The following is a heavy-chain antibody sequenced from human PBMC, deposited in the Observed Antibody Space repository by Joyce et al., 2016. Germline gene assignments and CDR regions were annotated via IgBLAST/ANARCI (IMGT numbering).Heavy chain of an antibody. Sequence: QVQLQESGPGLVKPSQTLSLICNVSGGSISTGGYYWSWIRQHPGNGLEWIGYIYNSGSAYDNPPLKGRVTISVDTSKNQFSLELGSVTAADTAVYYCARGSSGYYGSPPDYWGQGILVTVSS. CDR3: ARGSSGYYGSPPDY. J-gene: IGHJ4*02. CDR1: GGSISTGGYY. D-gene: IGHD3-10*01. CDR2: IYNSGSA. V-gene: IGHV4-31*03.